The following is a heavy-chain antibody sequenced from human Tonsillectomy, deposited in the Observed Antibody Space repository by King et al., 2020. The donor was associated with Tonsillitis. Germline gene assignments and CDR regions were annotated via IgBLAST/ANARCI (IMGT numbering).Heavy chain of an antibody. J-gene: IGHJ2*01. D-gene: IGHD4-17*01. V-gene: IGHV3-43D*03. CDR2: ISWDGGFT. CDR1: GFSFDDYA. CDR3: AKDPGDYRGGGWYFDL. Sequence: VQLVESGGVVVQPGGSLRISCAASGFSFDDYAMHWVRQAPGKGLEWVSLISWDGGFTYYLDYVKGRFSISREHSDNFLYLQMNSLRPEDTAFYYCAKDPGDYRGGGWYFDLWGRGTLVTASS.